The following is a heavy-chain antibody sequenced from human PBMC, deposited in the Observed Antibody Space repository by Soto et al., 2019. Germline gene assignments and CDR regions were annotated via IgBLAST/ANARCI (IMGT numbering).Heavy chain of an antibody. V-gene: IGHV3-33*01. D-gene: IGHD5-18*01. CDR1: GFTFSSYG. CDR3: ARGRAWKVDTARYGMDV. Sequence: GGSLILSYAASGFTFSSYGMHWVRQAPGKGLEWVAVIWYDGSNKYYADSVKGRFTISRDNSKNTLYLQMNSLRAEDTAVYYCARGRAWKVDTARYGMDVWGQGTTVTVS. CDR2: IWYDGSNK. J-gene: IGHJ6*02.